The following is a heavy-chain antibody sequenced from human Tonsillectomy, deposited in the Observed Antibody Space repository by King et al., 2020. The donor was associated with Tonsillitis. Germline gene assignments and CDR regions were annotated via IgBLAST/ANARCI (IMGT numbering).Heavy chain of an antibody. CDR3: EREGFHWAFDI. J-gene: IGHJ3*02. V-gene: IGHV3-13*01. CDR2: IGTGDDT. D-gene: IGHD3-10*01. Sequence: VQLVESGGGLVQPGGSLRLSCEASGFTFSTSDMHWVRQPTGKGLEWVSAIGTGDDTYYPDSVTGRFTISRDNAKGSLYLQMNSLKAGDTAIYYCEREGFHWAFDIWGQGTMVTVSS. CDR1: GFTFSTSD.